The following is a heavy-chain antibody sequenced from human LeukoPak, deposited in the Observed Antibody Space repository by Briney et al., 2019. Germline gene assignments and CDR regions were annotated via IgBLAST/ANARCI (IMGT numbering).Heavy chain of an antibody. V-gene: IGHV1-69*06. J-gene: IGHJ4*02. D-gene: IGHD3-10*01. CDR3: ARVGSGTIDY. Sequence: SVKVSCKASRGTFSSYAISWVRQAPGQGLEWMGGIIPIFGTANYAQKFQGRVTITADKSTSTAYVELSSLRSEDTAVYYCARVGSGTIDYWGQGTLVTVSS. CDR2: IIPIFGTA. CDR1: RGTFSSYA.